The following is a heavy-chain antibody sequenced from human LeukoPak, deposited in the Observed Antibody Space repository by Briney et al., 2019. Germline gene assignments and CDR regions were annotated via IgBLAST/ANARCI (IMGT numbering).Heavy chain of an antibody. V-gene: IGHV3-23*01. D-gene: IGHD2-15*01. Sequence: GGSLRLSCAASGFTFSSYAMSWVRQAPGKGLEWVSAISVSGGSTYYADSVKGRFTISRDNSKNTLYLEMDSLRADDTAVYYCAKNRHGLPSDYWGQGTLVTVSS. CDR2: ISVSGGST. J-gene: IGHJ4*02. CDR1: GFTFSSYA. CDR3: AKNRHGLPSDY.